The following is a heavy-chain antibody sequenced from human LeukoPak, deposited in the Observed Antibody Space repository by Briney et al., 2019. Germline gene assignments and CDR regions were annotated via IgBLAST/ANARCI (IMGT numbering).Heavy chain of an antibody. V-gene: IGHV3-48*03. CDR3: ARGGYSNYRHYYYGMDV. CDR2: ISSSGSTI. J-gene: IGHJ6*02. D-gene: IGHD4-11*01. Sequence: PGGSLRLSCAASGFTFTSYEMNWVRQAPGEGLEWVSYISSSGSTIYYADSVKGRFTISRDNAKNSLYLQMNSLRAEDTAVYYCARGGYSNYRHYYYGMDVWGQGTTVTVSS. CDR1: GFTFTSYE.